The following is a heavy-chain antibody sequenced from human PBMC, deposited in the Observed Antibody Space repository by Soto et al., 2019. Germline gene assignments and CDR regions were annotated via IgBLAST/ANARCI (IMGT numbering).Heavy chain of an antibody. D-gene: IGHD6-13*01. CDR3: AISIAAAGNFVY. J-gene: IGHJ4*02. V-gene: IGHV4-59*01. CDR2: IYYSGST. Sequence: SETLSLTCTVSGGSISSYYWSWIRQPPGKGLEWIGYIYYSGSTNYNPCLKSRVTISVDTSKNQFSLKLISVTAADTAVYYCAISIAAAGNFVYWVQGTLVIVSS. CDR1: GGSISSYY.